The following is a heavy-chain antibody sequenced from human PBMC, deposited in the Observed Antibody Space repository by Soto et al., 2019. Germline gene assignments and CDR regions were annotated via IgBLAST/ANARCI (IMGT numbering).Heavy chain of an antibody. CDR1: GGTFSSYA. V-gene: IGHV1-69*13. D-gene: IGHD6-6*01. J-gene: IGHJ6*02. Sequence: ASVNVSCKASGGTFSSYAISWVLQAPGQGLEWMGGIIPIFGTANYAQKFQGRVTITADESTSTAYMELSSLRSEDTAVYYCARESEVVAARREVYYYYGMDVWGQGTTVTVSS. CDR2: IIPIFGTA. CDR3: ARESEVVAARREVYYYYGMDV.